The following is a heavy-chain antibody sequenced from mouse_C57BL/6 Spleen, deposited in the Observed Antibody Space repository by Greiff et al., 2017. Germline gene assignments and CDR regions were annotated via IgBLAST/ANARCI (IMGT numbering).Heavy chain of an antibody. CDR1: GYTFTSYW. Sequence: VQLQQSGAELAKPGASVKLSCKASGYTFTSYWMHWVKQRPGQGLEWIGYINPSSGYTKYNQKFKDKATLTADKSSSTAYMQLSSLKYDDSSVYYCARGLLFDYWGQGTTLTVSS. V-gene: IGHV1-7*01. J-gene: IGHJ2*01. CDR3: ARGLLFDY. CDR2: INPSSGYT.